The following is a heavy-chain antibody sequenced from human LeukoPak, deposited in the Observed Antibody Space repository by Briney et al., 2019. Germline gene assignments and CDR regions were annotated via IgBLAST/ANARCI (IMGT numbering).Heavy chain of an antibody. CDR3: AVATVVLYYFDY. V-gene: IGHV3-23*01. CDR1: GFTFSSYA. CDR2: ISGSGGST. Sequence: GGSLRLSCAASGFTFSSYAMSWVRQAPGKGLEWVSAISGSGGSTYYADSVKGRFTISRDNSKNTLYLQMNNLRAEDTAVYYCAVATVVLYYFDYWGQGTLVTVSS. D-gene: IGHD2-21*01. J-gene: IGHJ4*02.